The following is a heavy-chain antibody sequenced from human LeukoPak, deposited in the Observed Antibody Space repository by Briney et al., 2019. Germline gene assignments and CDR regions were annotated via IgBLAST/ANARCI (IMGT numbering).Heavy chain of an antibody. Sequence: SETLSLTCTVSGGSISSYYWSWIRQPPGKGLEWIGYIYYSGSTNYNPSLKSRVTISVDTSKNQFSLKLSSVTAADTAVYYCARVLSSGWYGGSLGWFDPWGQGTLVTVSS. J-gene: IGHJ5*02. CDR3: ARVLSSGWYGGSLGWFDP. V-gene: IGHV4-59*01. CDR2: IYYSGST. D-gene: IGHD6-19*01. CDR1: GGSISSYY.